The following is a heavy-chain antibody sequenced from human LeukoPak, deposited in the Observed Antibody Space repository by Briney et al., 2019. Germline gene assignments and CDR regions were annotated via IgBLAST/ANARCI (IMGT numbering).Heavy chain of an antibody. D-gene: IGHD3-3*01. CDR3: ARDADYDFWSGYYL. CDR2: ISAYNGNT. CDR1: GYTFTGYY. J-gene: IGHJ4*02. V-gene: IGHV1-18*04. Sequence: ASVKVSCKASGYTFTGYYMHWVRQAPGQGLEWMGWISAYNGNTNYAQKLQGRVTMTTDTSTSTAYMELRSLRSDDTAVYYCARDADYDFWSGYYLWGQGTLVTVSS.